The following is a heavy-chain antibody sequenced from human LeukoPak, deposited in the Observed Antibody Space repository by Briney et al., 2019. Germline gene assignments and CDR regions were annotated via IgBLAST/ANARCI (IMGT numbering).Heavy chain of an antibody. CDR1: GFAVSSNY. CDR3: ARRLYDSSGYYQDY. D-gene: IGHD3-22*01. V-gene: IGHV3-66*04. J-gene: IGHJ4*02. CDR2: IYSGGST. Sequence: GGSLRLSCAASGFAVSSNYTSWVRQAPGKGLEWVSVIYSGGSTYYADSVKGRFTISRDNSKNTLYLQMNSLRAEDTAVYYCARRLYDSSGYYQDYWGQGTLVTVSS.